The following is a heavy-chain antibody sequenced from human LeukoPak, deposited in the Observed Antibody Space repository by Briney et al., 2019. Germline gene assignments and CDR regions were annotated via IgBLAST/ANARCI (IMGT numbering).Heavy chain of an antibody. D-gene: IGHD3-22*01. CDR3: ARGVYYYDSSGYYLYYFDY. J-gene: IGHJ4*02. V-gene: IGHV3-74*01. CDR2: INSDGSST. CDR1: GFTFSSYW. Sequence: GGSLRLSCAASGFTFSSYWMHWVCQAPGKGLVWVSRINSDGSSTSYADSVKGRFTISRDNAKNTLYLQMNSLRAEDTAVYYCARGVYYYDSSGYYLYYFDYWGQGTLVTVSS.